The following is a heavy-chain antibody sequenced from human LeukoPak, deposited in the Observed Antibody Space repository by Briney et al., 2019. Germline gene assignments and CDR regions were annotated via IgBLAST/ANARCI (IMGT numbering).Heavy chain of an antibody. CDR2: IYYSGST. D-gene: IGHD6-19*01. CDR3: ARETSLAGFASGLGFNY. Sequence: SETLSLTCTVSGGSISSYYWSWIRQPPGKGLEWIGYIYYSGSTNYNPSLKSRVTISVDTSKNQFSLKLSSVTAADTATYYCARETSLAGFASGLGFNYWGQGILVTVSS. CDR1: GGSISSYY. J-gene: IGHJ4*02. V-gene: IGHV4-59*01.